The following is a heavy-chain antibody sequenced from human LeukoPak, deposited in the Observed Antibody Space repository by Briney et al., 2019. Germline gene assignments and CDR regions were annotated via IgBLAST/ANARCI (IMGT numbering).Heavy chain of an antibody. J-gene: IGHJ4*02. CDR1: GFTISSYW. D-gene: IGHD3-22*01. CDR3: ARDWGDSSGYLLDY. CDR2: VNSDGSNT. Sequence: GGSLRLSCAASGFTISSYWMHWVRQAPGKGLVWVSRVNSDGSNTTYADSVKGRFTISRDNAKNTLYLQMNSLRAEDTAVYYCARDWGDSSGYLLDYWGQGTLVTVSS. V-gene: IGHV3-74*01.